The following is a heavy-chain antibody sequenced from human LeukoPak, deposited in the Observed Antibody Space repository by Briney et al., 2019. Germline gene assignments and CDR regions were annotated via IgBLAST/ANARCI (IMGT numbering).Heavy chain of an antibody. CDR1: GGTFKNHA. Sequence: SVKVSCKASGGTFKNHAISWVRQAPGQGLGWMGGIIPIFSSPKYAQRFQGRVSITADESTSTAFMELSSLTSEDTAVYYCARDVGQWLVSGPMYWGQGTLVTVSS. J-gene: IGHJ4*02. V-gene: IGHV1-69*13. D-gene: IGHD6-19*01. CDR3: ARDVGQWLVSGPMY. CDR2: IIPIFSSP.